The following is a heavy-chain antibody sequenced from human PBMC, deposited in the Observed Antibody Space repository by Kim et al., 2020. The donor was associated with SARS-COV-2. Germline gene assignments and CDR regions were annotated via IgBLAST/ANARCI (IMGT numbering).Heavy chain of an antibody. CDR3: AREGVMVRENRPSYYYYGMDV. CDR1: GFTVSSNY. CDR2: IYSGGST. J-gene: IGHJ6*02. Sequence: GGSLRLSCAASGFTVSSNYMSWVRQAPGKGLEWVSVIYSGGSTYYADSVKGRFTISRDNSKNTLYLQMNSLRAEDTAVYYCAREGVMVRENRPSYYYYGMDVWGQGTTVTVSS. V-gene: IGHV3-53*01. D-gene: IGHD3-10*01.